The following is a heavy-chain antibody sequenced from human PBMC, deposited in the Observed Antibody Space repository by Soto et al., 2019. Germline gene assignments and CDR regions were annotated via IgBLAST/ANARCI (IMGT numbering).Heavy chain of an antibody. CDR3: TRDVYSGYDYYYYYGMDV. J-gene: IGHJ6*02. CDR2: IRSKAYGGTT. Sequence: PGGSLRLSCTASGFTFGDYATSWVRQAPGKGLEWVGFIRSKAYGGTTEYAASVKGRFTISRDDSKSIAYLQMNSLETEDTAVYYCTRDVYSGYDYYYYYGMDVWGQGTTVTVSS. D-gene: IGHD5-12*01. V-gene: IGHV3-49*04. CDR1: GFTFGDYA.